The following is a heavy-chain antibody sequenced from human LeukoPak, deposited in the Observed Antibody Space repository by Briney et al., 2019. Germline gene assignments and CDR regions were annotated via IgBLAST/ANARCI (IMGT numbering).Heavy chain of an antibody. J-gene: IGHJ4*02. D-gene: IGHD6-19*01. CDR3: VNQISGWVY. V-gene: IGHV3-64D*06. Sequence: GGSLRLSCSASGFTFSTYAMHWVRQAPGKGLEYVAAISRNGDSTYYADSVKGRITTSRDNSKNTLYLQMSSLRAEDTAVYYCVNQISGWVYWGQGTLVTVSS. CDR1: GFTFSTYA. CDR2: ISRNGDST.